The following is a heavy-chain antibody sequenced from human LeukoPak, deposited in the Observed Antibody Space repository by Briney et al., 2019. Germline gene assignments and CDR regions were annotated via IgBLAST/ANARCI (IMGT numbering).Heavy chain of an antibody. CDR3: ARHLGGDYYDSSAIPWFDP. CDR2: IYYSGST. Sequence: SETLSLTCTVSGGSISSSSYYWGWTRQPPGKGLEWIGSIYYSGSTYYNPSLKSRVTISVDTSKNQFSLKLGSVTAADTAVYYCARHLGGDYYDSSAIPWFDPWGQGTLVTVSS. CDR1: GGSISSSSYY. D-gene: IGHD3-22*01. V-gene: IGHV4-39*01. J-gene: IGHJ5*02.